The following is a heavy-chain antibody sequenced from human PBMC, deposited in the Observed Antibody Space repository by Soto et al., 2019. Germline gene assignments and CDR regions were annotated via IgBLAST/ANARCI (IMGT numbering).Heavy chain of an antibody. CDR2: IYHSGST. V-gene: IGHV4-4*02. D-gene: IGHD3-3*01. J-gene: IGHJ6*02. CDR1: GGSISSSNW. CDR3: ARGAYDFWSGYTQLYYYYYGMDV. Sequence: SETLSLTCAVSGGSISSSNWWSWVRQPPGKGLEWIGEIYHSGSTNYNPSLKSRVTISVDKSKNQFSLKLSSVTAADTAVYYCARGAYDFWSGYTQLYYYYYGMDVCGQGPTVTVYS.